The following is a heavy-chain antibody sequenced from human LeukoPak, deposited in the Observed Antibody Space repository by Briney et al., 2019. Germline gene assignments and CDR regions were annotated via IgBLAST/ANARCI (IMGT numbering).Heavy chain of an antibody. V-gene: IGHV4-34*01. Sequence: PSETLSLTCAVYGGSFSGYYCSWIRQPPGKGLEWIGEIHPYGIFYYNSSLMSRVTISIDTSKSQFSLRLTSVTAADTAFYYCARGRDRSKAGDHWGQGSLVTVSS. J-gene: IGHJ4*02. CDR2: IHPYGIF. D-gene: IGHD5-24*01. CDR3: ARGRDRSKAGDH. CDR1: GGSFSGYY.